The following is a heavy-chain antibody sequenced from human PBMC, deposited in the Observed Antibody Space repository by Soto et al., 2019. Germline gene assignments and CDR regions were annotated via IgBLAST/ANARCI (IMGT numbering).Heavy chain of an antibody. CDR1: GCTFSSYG. V-gene: IGHV3-33*01. CDR2: IWYDGSNK. Sequence: PGGSLRLTCAASGCTFSSYGMHWVRQAPGKGLEWVAVIWYDGSNKYYADSVKGRFTISRDNSKNTLYLQMNSLRAEDTAVYYCARDGIAVAGDLAYWGQGTLVTVSS. J-gene: IGHJ4*02. CDR3: ARDGIAVAGDLAY. D-gene: IGHD6-19*01.